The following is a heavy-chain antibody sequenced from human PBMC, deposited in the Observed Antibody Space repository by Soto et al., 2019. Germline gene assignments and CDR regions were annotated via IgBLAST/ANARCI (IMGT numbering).Heavy chain of an antibody. D-gene: IGHD1-26*01. J-gene: IGHJ4*02. CDR2: IYPGDSDT. Sequence: PGDSLKISCKASGYSFSDYWMGWVRQMPGRGLEWMGIIYPGDSDTRYSASFQGQVTISADKSISTTFLQWSSLKASDTAMYYCARRGQYSGKYQGPIDYWGQGTLVTVSS. V-gene: IGHV5-51*01. CDR3: ARRGQYSGKYQGPIDY. CDR1: GYSFSDYW.